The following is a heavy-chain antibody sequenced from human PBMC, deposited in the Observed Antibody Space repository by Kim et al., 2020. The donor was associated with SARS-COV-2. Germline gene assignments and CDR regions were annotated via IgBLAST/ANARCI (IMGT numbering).Heavy chain of an antibody. CDR3: ARGTRGGYCSSTSCLYDFWSGSHWYFDL. D-gene: IGHD2-2*03. J-gene: IGHJ2*01. V-gene: IGHV4-31*03. CDR1: GGSISSGGYY. Sequence: SETLSLTCTVSGGSISSGGYYWSWIRQHPGKGLEWIGYIYYSGSTYYNPSLKSRVTISVDTSKNQFSLKLSSVTAADTAVYYCARGTRGGYCSSTSCLYDFWSGSHWYFDLWGRGTLVTVSS. CDR2: IYYSGST.